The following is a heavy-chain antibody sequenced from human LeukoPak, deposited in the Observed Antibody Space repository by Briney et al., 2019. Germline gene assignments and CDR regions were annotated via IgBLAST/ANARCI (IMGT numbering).Heavy chain of an antibody. CDR1: GFTFSSYT. D-gene: IGHD1-26*01. V-gene: IGHV3-23*01. Sequence: GGSLRLSCAGSGFTFSSYTMSWVRQAPGKGLEWVSAISGSGGNTYYADSVKGRITISRDNSKNTLYLEMNSLIAEDTAVYCCAVPQWELLNWGQGTLVTVSS. CDR3: AVPQWELLN. J-gene: IGHJ4*02. CDR2: ISGSGGNT.